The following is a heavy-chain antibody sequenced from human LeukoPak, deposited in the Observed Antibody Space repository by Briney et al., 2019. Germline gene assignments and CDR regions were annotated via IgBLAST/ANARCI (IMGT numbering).Heavy chain of an antibody. D-gene: IGHD6-19*01. CDR1: GGSISSSSYY. CDR2: INHSGST. V-gene: IGHV4-39*07. J-gene: IGHJ6*03. CDR3: ARSWYSSGWVPNYYYYYMDV. Sequence: SETLSLTCTVSGGSISSSSYYWSWIRQPPGKGLEWIGEINHSGSTNYNPSLKSRVTISVDTSKNQFSLKLSSVTAADTAVYYCARSWYSSGWVPNYYYYYMDVWGKGTTVTISS.